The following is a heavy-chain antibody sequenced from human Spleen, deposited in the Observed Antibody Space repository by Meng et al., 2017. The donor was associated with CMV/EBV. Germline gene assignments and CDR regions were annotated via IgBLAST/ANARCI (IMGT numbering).Heavy chain of an antibody. J-gene: IGHJ4*02. CDR2: INHSGST. CDR1: GGSFSGYY. D-gene: IGHD6-6*01. CDR3: ARRPLGTLAARPHPLYYFDY. V-gene: IGHV4-34*01. Sequence: SETLSLTCAVYGGSFSGYYWSWIRQPPGKGLEWIGEINHSGSTNYNPSLKSRVTISVDTSKNQFSLKLSAVTAADTAVYYCARRPLGTLAARPHPLYYFDYWGQGTLVTVSS.